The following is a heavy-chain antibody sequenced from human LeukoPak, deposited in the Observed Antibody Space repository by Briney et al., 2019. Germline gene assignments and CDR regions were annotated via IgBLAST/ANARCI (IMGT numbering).Heavy chain of an antibody. CDR1: GFTFSSHW. V-gene: IGHV3-7*03. CDR2: INQDGSEK. D-gene: IGHD3-10*01. J-gene: IGHJ5*02. CDR3: ARHSGPGSYNWFDP. Sequence: PGGSLRLSCAASGFTFSSHWMSWVRQAPGKGLAWVANINQDGSEKYYVDSVKGRFTISRGTSKNTLYLQMNSLRAEDTAVYYCARHSGPGSYNWFDPWGQGTLVTVSS.